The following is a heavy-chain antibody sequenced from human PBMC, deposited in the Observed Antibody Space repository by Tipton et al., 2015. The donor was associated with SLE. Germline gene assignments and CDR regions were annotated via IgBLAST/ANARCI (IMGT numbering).Heavy chain of an antibody. D-gene: IGHD3-10*01. CDR1: GASISSQY. Sequence: TLSLTCTVSGASISSQYWSWIRQSPGKGLEWIGYIHYSGRTKFNPSLKSRVMLSVDTSINQFSLRLSSVTTADTAIYYCVRYGSGRYLNDWGQGTLVAVSS. J-gene: IGHJ4*02. CDR2: IHYSGRT. V-gene: IGHV4-59*11. CDR3: VRYGSGRYLND.